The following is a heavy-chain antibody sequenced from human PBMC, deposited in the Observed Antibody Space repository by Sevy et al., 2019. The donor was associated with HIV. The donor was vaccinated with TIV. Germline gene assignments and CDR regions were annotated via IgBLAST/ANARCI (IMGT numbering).Heavy chain of an antibody. CDR2: IWYDGTNK. D-gene: IGHD3-22*01. CDR1: GFTFSSYG. J-gene: IGHJ6*02. Sequence: GGSLRLSCAASGFTFSSYGMHWVRQAPDKGLEWVAVIWYDGTNKYYADSVKGRFTISRDNAKNSLYLQMNSLRAEDTGVYYCARDLPGDSRMDVWGQGTTVTVSS. CDR3: ARDLPGDSRMDV. V-gene: IGHV3-33*01.